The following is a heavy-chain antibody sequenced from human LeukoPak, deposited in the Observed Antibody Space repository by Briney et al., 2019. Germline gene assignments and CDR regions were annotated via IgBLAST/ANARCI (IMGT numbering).Heavy chain of an antibody. D-gene: IGHD1-26*01. CDR3: AKDLGRYRNNFFDY. Sequence: GGSLRLSCAASGFTFSSFAMSWVRQAPDKGLEWVSTISGSGGGTYYADSVKGRFTISRDDSKNTLYLQMNSLRADDTAVYYCAKDLGRYRNNFFDYWGQGNLVTVSS. J-gene: IGHJ4*02. V-gene: IGHV3-23*01. CDR1: GFTFSSFA. CDR2: ISGSGGGT.